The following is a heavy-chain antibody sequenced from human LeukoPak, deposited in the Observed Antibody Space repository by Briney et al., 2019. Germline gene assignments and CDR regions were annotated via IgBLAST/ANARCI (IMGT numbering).Heavy chain of an antibody. D-gene: IGHD3-3*01. CDR2: IYYSGST. CDR3: AREGATDFWSGYYRDDYYYMDV. V-gene: IGHV4-59*12. CDR1: GGSISSYY. Sequence: PSETLSLTCTVSGGSISSYYWSWIRQPPGKGLEWIGYIYYSGSTNYNPSLKSRVTISVDTSKNQFSLKLSSVTAADTAVYYCAREGATDFWSGYYRDDYYYMDVWGKGTTVTVSS. J-gene: IGHJ6*03.